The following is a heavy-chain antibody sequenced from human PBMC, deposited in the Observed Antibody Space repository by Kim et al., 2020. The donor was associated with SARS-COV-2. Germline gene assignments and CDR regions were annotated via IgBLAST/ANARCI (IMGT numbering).Heavy chain of an antibody. V-gene: IGHV3-33*01. CDR3: ARDGAYSYFALDV. CDR1: GFSVSAYG. J-gene: IGHJ6*02. CDR2: IWKDGRNK. Sequence: SLRLSCAVSGFSVSAYGMHWVRQAPGKGLEWVAVIWKDGRNKYYVDSVKGRFSISRDNSRNTAYLQMNSLRVEDTGVYYCARDGAYSYFALDVWGQGTTVPVSS. D-gene: IGHD2-15*01.